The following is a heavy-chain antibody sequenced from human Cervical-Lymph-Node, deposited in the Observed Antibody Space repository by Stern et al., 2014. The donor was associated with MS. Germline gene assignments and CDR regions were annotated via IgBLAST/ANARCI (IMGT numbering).Heavy chain of an antibody. CDR1: GYTFTNYA. CDR2: INTGNGDT. D-gene: IGHD2-15*01. V-gene: IGHV1-3*04. CDR3: ARDHVVVVVALPTGWLDP. Sequence: QVQLVQSGAEVKKPGASVKVSCKASGYTFTNYAMHWVRQAPGQRLEWMGWINTGNGDTKYSQTFPGRVTLTRDTSATIAYMQLRSLTSEDTAVYYCARDHVVVVVALPTGWLDPWGQGTLVTVSS. J-gene: IGHJ5*02.